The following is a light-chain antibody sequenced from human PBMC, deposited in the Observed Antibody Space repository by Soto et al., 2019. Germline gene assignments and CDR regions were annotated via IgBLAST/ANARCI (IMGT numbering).Light chain of an antibody. CDR2: SAS. J-gene: IGKJ4*01. V-gene: IGKV3-15*01. Sequence: ETVLTQFPATLSVSPGERVTLSCRASQAVFTNVAWYQQKPGQAPRLLIYSASARATGIPARFSGSGSGTEFTLTISGLQSEDFAVYFCQEYTDWPLTFGGGTKVEMK. CDR3: QEYTDWPLT. CDR1: QAVFTN.